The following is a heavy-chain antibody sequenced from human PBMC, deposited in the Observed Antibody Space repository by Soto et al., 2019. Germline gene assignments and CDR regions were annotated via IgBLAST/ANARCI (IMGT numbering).Heavy chain of an antibody. CDR3: ARDLDPFLRVTTVGAFDI. V-gene: IGHV4-38-2*02. CDR2: IYHSGST. CDR1: GYSISSGYY. D-gene: IGHD4-17*01. Sequence: PSETLSLTCAVSGYSISSGYYWGWIRQPPGKGLEWIGSIYHSGSTYYNPSLKSRVTISVDTSKNQFSLKLSSVTAADTAVYYCARDLDPFLRVTTVGAFDIWGQGTMVTVS. J-gene: IGHJ3*02.